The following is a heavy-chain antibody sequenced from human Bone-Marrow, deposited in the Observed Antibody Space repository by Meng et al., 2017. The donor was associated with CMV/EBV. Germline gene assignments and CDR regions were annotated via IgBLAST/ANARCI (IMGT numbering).Heavy chain of an antibody. CDR2: ISSSSSTI. CDR3: ARGGEYQLLKFDY. Sequence: SCPASGFTFSSYSMNWVRQAPGKGLEWVSYISSSSSTIYYADSVKGRFTISRDNAKNSLYLQMNSLRAEDTAVYYCARGGEYQLLKFDYWGQGTLVTVSS. V-gene: IGHV3-48*04. J-gene: IGHJ4*02. D-gene: IGHD2-2*01. CDR1: GFTFSSYS.